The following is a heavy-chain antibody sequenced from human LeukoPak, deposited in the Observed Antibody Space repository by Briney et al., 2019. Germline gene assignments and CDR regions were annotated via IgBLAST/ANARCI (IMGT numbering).Heavy chain of an antibody. CDR1: GFTFSSYG. CDR3: AKDEASSSNYYYYMDV. D-gene: IGHD6-6*01. J-gene: IGHJ6*03. CDR2: ISYDGSNK. V-gene: IGHV3-30*18. Sequence: GGSLRLSCAASGFTFSSYGMHWVRQAPGKGLEWVAVISYDGSNKYYADSVKGRFTISRDNSKNTLYLQMNSLRAEDTAVYYCAKDEASSSNYYYYMDVWGKGTTVTVSS.